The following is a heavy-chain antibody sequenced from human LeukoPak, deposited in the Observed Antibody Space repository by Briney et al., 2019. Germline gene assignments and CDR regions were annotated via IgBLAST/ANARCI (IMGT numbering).Heavy chain of an antibody. Sequence: SETLSLTCTGPGGSISSWDWSWLRQHAGKGLEWLGRVYSSGSANYNPSLKSRVTMSVDTSKNQFSLKLSSVTAADTAVYYCARYSGGWINYFDYWGQGTLVTVSS. D-gene: IGHD6-19*01. J-gene: IGHJ4*02. CDR1: GGSISSWD. CDR3: ARYSGGWINYFDY. V-gene: IGHV4-4*07. CDR2: VYSSGSA.